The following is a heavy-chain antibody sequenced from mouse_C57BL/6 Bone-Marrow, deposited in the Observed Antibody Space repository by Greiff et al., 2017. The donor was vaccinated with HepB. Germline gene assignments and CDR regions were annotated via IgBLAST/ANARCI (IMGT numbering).Heavy chain of an antibody. CDR1: GFTFSNYW. V-gene: IGHV6-3*01. CDR2: IRLKSDNYAT. J-gene: IGHJ4*01. CDR3: TAGGHYYAMDY. Sequence: EVMLVESGGGLVQPGGSMKLSCVASGFTFSNYWMNWVRQSPEKGLEWVAQIRLKSDNYATHYAESVKGRFTISRDDSKSSVYLQMNNLRAEDTGIYYCTAGGHYYAMDYWGQGTSVTVSS.